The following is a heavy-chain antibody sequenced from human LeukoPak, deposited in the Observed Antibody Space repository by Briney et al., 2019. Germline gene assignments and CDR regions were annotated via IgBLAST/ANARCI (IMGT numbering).Heavy chain of an antibody. CDR2: INPNSGAT. Sequence: ASVKVSCKASAYTFSDYYMHWVRQAPAQGLEWMGWINPNSGATDYAEKFQGRVTMTRDTSIRTAYMDLSRLRSDDTAVYFCARGMVRGNFDYWGQGALVTVSS. J-gene: IGHJ4*02. CDR3: ARGMVRGNFDY. CDR1: AYTFSDYY. V-gene: IGHV1-2*02. D-gene: IGHD3-10*01.